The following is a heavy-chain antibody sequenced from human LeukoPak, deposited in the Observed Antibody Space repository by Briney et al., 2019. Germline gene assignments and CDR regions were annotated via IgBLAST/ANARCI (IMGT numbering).Heavy chain of an antibody. J-gene: IGHJ4*02. V-gene: IGHV4-61*02. CDR2: IYTSGST. CDR3: ARARDGYNGAWH. CDR1: GGSISSGSYY. D-gene: IGHD5-24*01. Sequence: NTSETLSLTCTVSGGSISSGSYYWSWIRQPAGKGLEWIGRIYTSGSTNYNPSLKSRVTISVDTSKNQFSLKLSSVTAADTAVYYCARARDGYNGAWHWGQGTLVTVSS.